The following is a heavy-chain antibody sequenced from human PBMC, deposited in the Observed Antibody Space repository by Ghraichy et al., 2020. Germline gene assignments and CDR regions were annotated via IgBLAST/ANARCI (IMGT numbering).Heavy chain of an antibody. CDR1: GFTFSSYS. V-gene: IGHV3-21*01. Sequence: LSLTCAASGFTFSSYSMNWVRQAPGKGLEWVSSISSSSSYIYYADSVKGRFTISRDNAKNSLYLQMNSLRAEDTAVYYCARDRVVRPLDYWGQGTLVTVSS. J-gene: IGHJ4*02. CDR3: ARDRVVRPLDY. CDR2: ISSSSSYI. D-gene: IGHD2-15*01.